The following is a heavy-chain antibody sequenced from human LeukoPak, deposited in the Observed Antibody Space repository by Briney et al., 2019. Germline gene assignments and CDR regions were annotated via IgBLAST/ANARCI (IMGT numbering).Heavy chain of an antibody. Sequence: GGSLRLSCAASGFTFSSYAMHWVRQAPGKGLEWVAVISYDGSNKYYADSVKGRFTISRDNSKNTLYLQMNSLRAEDTAVYYCARDMGIESYWGQGTLVTVSS. CDR1: GFTFSSYA. CDR2: ISYDGSNK. V-gene: IGHV3-30-3*01. J-gene: IGHJ4*02. D-gene: IGHD2-21*01. CDR3: ARDMGIESY.